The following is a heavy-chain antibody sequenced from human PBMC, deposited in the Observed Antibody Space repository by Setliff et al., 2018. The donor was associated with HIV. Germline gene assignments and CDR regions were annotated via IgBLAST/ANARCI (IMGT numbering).Heavy chain of an antibody. Sequence: PSETLSLTCTVSGGSVSTTSYSWGWIRQPPGKGLEWIGSIYYSGGTSYNPSLKSQVTISVDTSKNQFSLRVNSVTAADAAVYYCARQRKLNTAMAYDFDYWGQGTLVTVSS. CDR1: GGSVSTTSYS. CDR3: ARQRKLNTAMAYDFDY. D-gene: IGHD5-18*01. CDR2: IYYSGGT. J-gene: IGHJ4*02. V-gene: IGHV4-39*01.